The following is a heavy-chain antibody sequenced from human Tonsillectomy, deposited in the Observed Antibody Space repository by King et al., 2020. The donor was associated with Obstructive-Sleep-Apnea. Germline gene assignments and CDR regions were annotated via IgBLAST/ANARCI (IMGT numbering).Heavy chain of an antibody. CDR2: ISSSSSTI. CDR1: GFTFSSYS. CDR3: ARDPLCSGGSCYQGGANWFDP. Sequence: VQLVESGGGLVQPGGSLRLSCAASGFTFSSYSMNWVRQAPGKGLEWVSYISSSSSTIYYADSVKGRFTISRDNAKNSLYLQMNSLRAEDTAVYYCARDPLCSGGSCYQGGANWFDPWGQGTLVTVSS. D-gene: IGHD2-15*01. V-gene: IGHV3-48*04. J-gene: IGHJ5*02.